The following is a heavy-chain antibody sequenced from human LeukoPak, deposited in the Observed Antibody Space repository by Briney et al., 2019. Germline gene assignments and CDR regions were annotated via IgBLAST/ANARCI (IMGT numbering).Heavy chain of an antibody. CDR2: ICSGGST. V-gene: IGHV3-66*01. CDR3: ASSGYWVDAFDV. Sequence: GGSLRLSCAASGFTVSSNYMSWVRQAPGKGLEWVSVICSGGSTYYADSVKGRFTISRDNSKNTLYLQMNSLRAEDTAVYYCASSGYWVDAFDVWGQGTMVTVSS. J-gene: IGHJ3*01. D-gene: IGHD3-22*01. CDR1: GFTVSSNY.